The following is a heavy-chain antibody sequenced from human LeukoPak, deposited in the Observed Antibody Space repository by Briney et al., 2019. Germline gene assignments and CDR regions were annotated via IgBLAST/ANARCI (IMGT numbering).Heavy chain of an antibody. J-gene: IGHJ4*02. V-gene: IGHV3-21*01. D-gene: IGHD5-18*01. CDR2: ISSSSSYI. Sequence: GGPLRLSCAASGFTFSSYSMNWVRQAPGKRLEWVSSISSSSSYIYYADSVKGRFTISRDNAKNSLYLQMNSLRAEDTAVYYCAREGGYSYGSQTIDYWGQGTLVTVSS. CDR3: AREGGYSYGSQTIDY. CDR1: GFTFSSYS.